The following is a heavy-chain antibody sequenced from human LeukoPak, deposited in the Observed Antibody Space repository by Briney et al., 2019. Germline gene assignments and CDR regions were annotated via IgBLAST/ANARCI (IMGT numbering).Heavy chain of an antibody. V-gene: IGHV1-8*01. CDR1: GYTFTSYD. Sequence: ASVRVSCKASGYTFTSYDINWVRQATGKGLEWMGWMNPKSGNTGYAQKFQGRVTMTRNTSISTAYMELSSLRSEDTAVYYCARGRITFGGVIVIQYFDYWGQGTLVTVSS. CDR2: MNPKSGNT. J-gene: IGHJ4*02. D-gene: IGHD3-16*02. CDR3: ARGRITFGGVIVIQYFDY.